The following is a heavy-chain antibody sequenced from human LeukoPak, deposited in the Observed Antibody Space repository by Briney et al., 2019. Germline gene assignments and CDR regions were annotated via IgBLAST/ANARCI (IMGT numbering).Heavy chain of an antibody. V-gene: IGHV4-39*01. D-gene: IGHD4-17*01. J-gene: IGHJ4*02. CDR2: IYYSGST. Sequence: SETLSLTCTVSGGSISSSSYSWGWIRQPPGKGLEWIGSIYYSGSTYYNPSLKSRVTISVDTSKNQFSLKLSSVTAADTAVYCSARPGRGGHYEFDYWGQGTLVTVSS. CDR1: GGSISSSSYS. CDR3: ARPGRGGHYEFDY.